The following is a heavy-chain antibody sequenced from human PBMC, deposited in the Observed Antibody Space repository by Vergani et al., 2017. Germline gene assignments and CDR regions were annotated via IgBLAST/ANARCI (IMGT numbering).Heavy chain of an antibody. Sequence: QVQLVQSGAEVKKPGASVKVSCKASGYTFTSYGISWVRQAPGQGLEWMGWISAYNGNTNYAQKLQGRVTMTTDTSTSTAYMELSSLRSDDTAVYYCAAGFARYCSSTSCYADFGYWGQGTLVTVSS. CDR2: ISAYNGNT. J-gene: IGHJ4*02. D-gene: IGHD2-2*01. CDR1: GYTFTSYG. CDR3: AAGFARYCSSTSCYADFGY. V-gene: IGHV1-18*01.